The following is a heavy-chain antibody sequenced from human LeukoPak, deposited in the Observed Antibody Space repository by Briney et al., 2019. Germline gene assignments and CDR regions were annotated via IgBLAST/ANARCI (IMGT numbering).Heavy chain of an antibody. J-gene: IGHJ3*02. V-gene: IGHV3-23*01. CDR1: GFTFSSYA. Sequence: PGGSLRLSCAASGFTFSSYAMSWVRQAPGKGLEWVSAISGSGGSTYYADSVKGRFTISRDNSKNTLYLQMNSLRAEDTAVYYCAKIAHYDFWSGYYPDHAFDIWGQGIMVTVSS. CDR2: ISGSGGST. CDR3: AKIAHYDFWSGYYPDHAFDI. D-gene: IGHD3-3*01.